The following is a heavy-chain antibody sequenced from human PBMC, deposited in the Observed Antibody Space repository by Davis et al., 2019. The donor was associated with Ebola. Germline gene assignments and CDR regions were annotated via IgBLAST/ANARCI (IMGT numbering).Heavy chain of an antibody. J-gene: IGHJ4*02. CDR1: GFTFSSYG. Sequence: GESLKISCAASGFTFSSYGMNWVRPAPGKGLEWVAVIWYDGSNKYYADSVKGRFTISRDNSKNTLYLQMNSLRAEDTAVYYCARNNYDILTGYGPHFDYWGQGTLVTVSS. V-gene: IGHV3-33*01. CDR2: IWYDGSNK. D-gene: IGHD3-9*01. CDR3: ARNNYDILTGYGPHFDY.